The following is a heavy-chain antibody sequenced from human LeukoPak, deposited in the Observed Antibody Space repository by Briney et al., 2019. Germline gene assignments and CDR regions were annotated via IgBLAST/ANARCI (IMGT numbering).Heavy chain of an antibody. J-gene: IGHJ5*02. D-gene: IGHD6-25*01. CDR1: GFTFSSYS. CDR2: ISSSSYI. CDR3: ARDTRRLGSWFDP. V-gene: IGHV3-21*01. Sequence: GGSLRLSCAASGFTFSSYSMNWVRQAPGKGLEWVSSISSSSYIYYADSVKGRFTISRDNAKNSLYLQMNSLRAEDTAVYYCARDTRRLGSWFDPWGQGTLVTVSS.